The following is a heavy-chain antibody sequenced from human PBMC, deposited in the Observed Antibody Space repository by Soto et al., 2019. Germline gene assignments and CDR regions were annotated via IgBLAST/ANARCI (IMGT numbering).Heavy chain of an antibody. Sequence: GASVKVSCEARGDGFTCNARHWLRQAPGQRLEWMGWISAVNGHTNYSQTFQGRVTLTTDTSTATAFLELRSLRSDDTAVYYCAREPPRPTAGLNYFDPWGRGTLVTVSS. V-gene: IGHV1-3*01. J-gene: IGHJ5*02. CDR1: GDGFTCNA. D-gene: IGHD1-7*01. CDR3: AREPPRPTAGLNYFDP. CDR2: ISAVNGHT.